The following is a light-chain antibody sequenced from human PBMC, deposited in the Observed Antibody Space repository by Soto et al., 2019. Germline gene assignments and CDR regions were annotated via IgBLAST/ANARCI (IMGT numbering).Light chain of an antibody. CDR2: DVT. CDR1: SDDVGGYNY. J-gene: IGLJ1*01. Sequence: QSALTQPASVSGSPGQSIAISCTGTSDDVGGYNYVSWYQQHPGKVPQLIVYDVTNRHSGVSIRFSGSKSGNTASLTISGLQAEYEDDYYCSSFVGRGGLYVFGTGTKLTVL. V-gene: IGLV2-14*03. CDR3: SSFVGRGGLYV.